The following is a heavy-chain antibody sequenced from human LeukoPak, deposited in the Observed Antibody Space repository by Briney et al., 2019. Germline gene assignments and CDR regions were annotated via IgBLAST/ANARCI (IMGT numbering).Heavy chain of an antibody. CDR3: ARLSVSTGWDLDY. J-gene: IGHJ4*02. CDR2: LFHSGTT. CDR1: GDSVSTNLYY. Sequence: SETLSLTCTVSGDSVSTNLYYWGWIRQPPGKGLEWIGNLFHSGTTYYNPSLKSRVSISVDTSKNQFSLSLYSVTAADTAVYYCARLSVSTGWDLDYWGQGTLVTVST. V-gene: IGHV4-39*01. D-gene: IGHD6-19*01.